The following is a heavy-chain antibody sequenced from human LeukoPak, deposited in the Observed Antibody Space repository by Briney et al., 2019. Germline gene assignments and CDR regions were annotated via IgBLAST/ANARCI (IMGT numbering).Heavy chain of an antibody. Sequence: GGSLRLSCAASGFTFTSYSMSWVRQAPGKGLEWVSGTSDRGDYTYYADSVKGRFTISGDSSKNTLFLQMNSLRAEDTALYFCARKAQYNGHYPLDYWGQGTLVTVSS. CDR1: GFTFTSYS. CDR2: TSDRGDYT. V-gene: IGHV3-23*01. J-gene: IGHJ4*02. CDR3: ARKAQYNGHYPLDY. D-gene: IGHD1-7*01.